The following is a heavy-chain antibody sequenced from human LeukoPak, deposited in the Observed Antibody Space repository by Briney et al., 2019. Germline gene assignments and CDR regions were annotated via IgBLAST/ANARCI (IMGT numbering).Heavy chain of an antibody. V-gene: IGHV3-7*05. J-gene: IGHJ6*02. D-gene: IGHD6-13*01. CDR2: VKQDGSEK. CDR1: GFTLSSYW. CDR3: AREAGSSWSPSDYGMDV. Sequence: GGSLRLSCAASGFTLSSYWMSWVRQAPGKGLEWVANVKQDGSEKNYVDSVKGRFTISRDNSKNTLYLQMNSLRAEDTAVYYCAREAGSSWSPSDYGMDVWGQGTTVTVSS.